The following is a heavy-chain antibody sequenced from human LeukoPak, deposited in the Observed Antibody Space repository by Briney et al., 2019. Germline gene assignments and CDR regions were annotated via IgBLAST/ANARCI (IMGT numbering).Heavy chain of an antibody. CDR1: GFTFSSYW. J-gene: IGHJ3*02. V-gene: IGHV3-74*01. CDR2: INSDGSSP. Sequence: GGSLRLSCAASGFTFSSYWMHWVRQAPGKGLVWVSRINSDGSSPSYADSVKGRFTISRDNAKNTLYLQMNSLRAEDTAVYYCARRSAARDAFDIWGQGTMVTGSS. CDR3: ARRSAARDAFDI. D-gene: IGHD6-6*01.